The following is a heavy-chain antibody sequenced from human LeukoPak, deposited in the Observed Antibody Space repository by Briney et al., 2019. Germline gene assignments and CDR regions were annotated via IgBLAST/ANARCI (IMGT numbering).Heavy chain of an antibody. CDR3: ARETIAVAGTAADY. CDR1: GGSISSYY. CDR2: LSKSGNT. D-gene: IGHD6-19*01. J-gene: IGHJ4*02. V-gene: IGHV4-59*12. Sequence: SETLSLTCTVSGGSISSYYWSWIRLPPGKGLEWIGYLSKSGNTNYSPSLKSRVTIFGDTSKNQFSLKLSSVTAADTAVYYCARETIAVAGTAADYWGQGTLVTVSS.